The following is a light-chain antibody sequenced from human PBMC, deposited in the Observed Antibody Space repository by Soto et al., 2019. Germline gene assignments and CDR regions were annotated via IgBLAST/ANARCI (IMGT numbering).Light chain of an antibody. J-gene: IGKJ4*01. CDR2: VAS. CDR1: QSVSSN. V-gene: IGKV3-15*01. Sequence: EIVMTQSPATMSVSPGERATLSCRASQSVSSNLAWYQQKPGQAPRLLIYVASTRATCIPARFSGSGSGTEFTLTISSLQSEDFAVNYCQQYNNWPKLTFGVGTKVEI. CDR3: QQYNNWPKLT.